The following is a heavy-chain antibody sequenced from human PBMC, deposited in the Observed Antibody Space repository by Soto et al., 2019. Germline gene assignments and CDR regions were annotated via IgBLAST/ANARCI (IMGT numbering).Heavy chain of an antibody. V-gene: IGHV3-23*01. CDR3: AKKYYYDSSGYYVFDY. J-gene: IGHJ4*02. Sequence: GGSLRLSCAASGFTFSSYAMSWVRQAPGKGLEWVSAISGSGGSTYYADSVKGRFTISRDNSKNTLYLQMNSLRAEDTAVYYCAKKYYYDSSGYYVFDYWGQGTLVTVSS. CDR1: GFTFSSYA. CDR2: ISGSGGST. D-gene: IGHD3-22*01.